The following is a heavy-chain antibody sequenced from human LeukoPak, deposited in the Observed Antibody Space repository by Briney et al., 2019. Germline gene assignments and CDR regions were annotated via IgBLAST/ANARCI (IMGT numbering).Heavy chain of an antibody. CDR3: ARQRWSWYFYMDV. V-gene: IGHV3-21*01. Sequence: PGGSLRLSCAASGFTFSAYSMNWVRQAPGKGLEWVSSISSSSTYIYYADSLKGRFTISRDNAKNSLYLQMNSLRAEDAAVYYCARQRWSWYFYMDVWGKGTTVTISS. J-gene: IGHJ6*03. D-gene: IGHD2-15*01. CDR1: GFTFSAYS. CDR2: ISSSSTYI.